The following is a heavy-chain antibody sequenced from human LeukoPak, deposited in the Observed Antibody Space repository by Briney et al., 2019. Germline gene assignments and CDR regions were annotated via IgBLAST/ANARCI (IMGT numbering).Heavy chain of an antibody. CDR1: GGPIDAISVYD. D-gene: IGHD1-26*01. J-gene: IGHJ4*02. Sequence: PSETLSLTCTVSGGPIDAISVYDWSWIRQPPGKGLEWIGYIFYSGSTNYNPSLKSRVTISVDTSKNQFSLKLSSVTAADTAVYYCARGAPSYSQPYYFDYWGQGTLVTVSS. V-gene: IGHV4-61*08. CDR3: ARGAPSYSQPYYFDY. CDR2: IFYSGST.